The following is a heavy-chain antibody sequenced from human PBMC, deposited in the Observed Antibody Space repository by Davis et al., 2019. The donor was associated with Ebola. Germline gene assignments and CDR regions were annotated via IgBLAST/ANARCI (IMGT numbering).Heavy chain of an antibody. Sequence: SGPTLVKPTQTLTLTCTFSVFSLSTSGMCVSWIRQPPGKALEWLALIACDDDNYYSTSLKTRLTISKDTSKNQVVLTMTNMDPVDTATYYCARIFTPGADYYYYGMDVWGQGTTVTVSS. CDR2: IACDDDN. V-gene: IGHV2-70*01. J-gene: IGHJ6*02. CDR1: VFSLSTSGMC. D-gene: IGHD3-16*01. CDR3: ARIFTPGADYYYYGMDV.